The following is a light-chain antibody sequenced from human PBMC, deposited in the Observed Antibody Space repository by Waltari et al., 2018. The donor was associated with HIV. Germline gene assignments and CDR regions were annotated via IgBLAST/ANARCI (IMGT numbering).Light chain of an antibody. CDR2: QDT. CDR3: QAWDSGTIV. CDR1: NLGHKY. J-gene: IGLJ3*02. V-gene: IGLV3-1*01. Sequence: SYDLTQPPSVSVSSGQTATVTCSGVNLGHKYVSWYQQMAGQSPVLVIYQDTKRLAGIPVRFFGSTSENTATLTIYETQPLDEAHYSCQAWDSGTIVFGGGTNLTVL.